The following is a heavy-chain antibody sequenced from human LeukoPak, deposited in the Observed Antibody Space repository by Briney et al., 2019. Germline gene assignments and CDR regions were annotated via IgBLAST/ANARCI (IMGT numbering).Heavy chain of an antibody. CDR2: IWYDGSNK. Sequence: PGRSLRLSCAASGFTFSSYGMHWVRQAPGKGLEWVAVIWYDGSNKYYADSVKGRFTISRDNSKNTLYPQMNSLRAEDTAVYYCARDGSSGRRFDYWGQGTLVTVSS. CDR1: GFTFSSYG. CDR3: ARDGSSGRRFDY. J-gene: IGHJ4*02. V-gene: IGHV3-33*01. D-gene: IGHD6-19*01.